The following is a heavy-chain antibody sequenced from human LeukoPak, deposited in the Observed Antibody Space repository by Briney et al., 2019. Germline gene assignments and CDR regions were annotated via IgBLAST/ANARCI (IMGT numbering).Heavy chain of an antibody. V-gene: IGHV3-23*01. D-gene: IGHD3-10*01. Sequence: GGSLRLFCAASGFTFSSYAMSWVRQAPGKGLEWVSAISGSGGSTYYADSVKGRFTISRDNSKNTLYLQMNSLRAEHTAVYYCAKALLGSRKRALDYWGQGTLVTVSS. J-gene: IGHJ4*02. CDR1: GFTFSSYA. CDR3: AKALLGSRKRALDY. CDR2: ISGSGGST.